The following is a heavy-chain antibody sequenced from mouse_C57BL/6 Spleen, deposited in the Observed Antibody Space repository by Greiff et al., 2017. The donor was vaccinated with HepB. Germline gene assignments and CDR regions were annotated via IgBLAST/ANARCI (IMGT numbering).Heavy chain of an antibody. CDR1: GYTFTSYW. V-gene: IGHV1-72*01. J-gene: IGHJ1*03. D-gene: IGHD1-1*01. Sequence: VQLQQPGAELVKPGASVKLSCKASGYTFTSYWMHWVKQRPGRGLEWIGRIDPNSGGTKYNEKFKSKATLTVDKPSSTAYMQLSSLTSEDSAVYYCAKGITTVVPSWYFDVWGTGTTVTVSS. CDR3: AKGITTVVPSWYFDV. CDR2: IDPNSGGT.